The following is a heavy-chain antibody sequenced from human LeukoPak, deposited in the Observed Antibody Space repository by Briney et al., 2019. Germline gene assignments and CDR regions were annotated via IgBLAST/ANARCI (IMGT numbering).Heavy chain of an antibody. D-gene: IGHD3-10*01. Sequence: SETLSLTCTVSGYSITSGHYWGWIGQPPGKGLDWIGSIYHTGSTFYNPSLKSRVTIAVDPSKNQFSLKLNSVTAADTAVYYCARDQDYYGSGSYGPDYWGQGILVTVSS. CDR1: GYSITSGHY. CDR3: ARDQDYYGSGSYGPDY. V-gene: IGHV4-38-2*02. CDR2: IYHTGST. J-gene: IGHJ4*02.